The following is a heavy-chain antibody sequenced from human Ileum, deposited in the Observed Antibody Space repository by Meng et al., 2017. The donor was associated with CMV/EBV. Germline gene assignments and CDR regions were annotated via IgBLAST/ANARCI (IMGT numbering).Heavy chain of an antibody. CDR1: GFNFATFA. CDR2: MSGSGDFI. V-gene: IGHV3-9*01. CDR3: VRILDYDGWGAYFDY. Sequence: GGSLRLSCAASGFNFATFAMHWVRQTPGKGLEWVSGMSGSGDFIAYGDSVKGRFTISRDNAKNSLYLQMNSLRPEDTAFYYCVRILDYDGWGAYFDYWGQGTLVTVSS. D-gene: IGHD3-10*01. J-gene: IGHJ4*02.